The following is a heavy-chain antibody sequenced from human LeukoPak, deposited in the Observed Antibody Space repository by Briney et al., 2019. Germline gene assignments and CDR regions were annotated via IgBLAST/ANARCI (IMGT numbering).Heavy chain of an antibody. J-gene: IGHJ6*02. D-gene: IGHD3-10*01. CDR3: ARNVVVGFGDNYGMDV. V-gene: IGHV3-53*01. Sequence: PGGSLRLSCSASGFTVSCDYMSWVRPAPGKGLEWVSVIYSGGSTYYADSVKGRSTISRDNSENTLYLQMNSLRAEDTAVYYCARNVVVGFGDNYGMDVWGQGTTVTVSS. CDR1: GFTVSCDY. CDR2: IYSGGST.